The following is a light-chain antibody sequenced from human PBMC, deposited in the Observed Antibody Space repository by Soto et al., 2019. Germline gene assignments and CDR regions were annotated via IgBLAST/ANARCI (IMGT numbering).Light chain of an antibody. J-gene: IGLJ2*01. V-gene: IGLV2-14*01. CDR3: SSYTTSNTLV. Sequence: QSALTQPASVSGSPGQSITISCTGTSSDVGAYTYVSWYQQHPGKAPKLMIFEVSDWPSGVSNRFSGSKSGNTASLTISGLQAEDEADYYCSSYTTSNTLVFGGGTQLTVL. CDR1: SSDVGAYTY. CDR2: EVS.